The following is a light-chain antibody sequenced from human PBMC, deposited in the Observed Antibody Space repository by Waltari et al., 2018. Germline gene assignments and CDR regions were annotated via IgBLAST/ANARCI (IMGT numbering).Light chain of an antibody. Sequence: QSALTQPASVSGSPGQSITISCTGTSSDVGSYNLFSWYQQHPAKAPKLMIYEVSKRPSGVSNRFSGSKSGNTASLTISGLQTEDEAEYYCCSYAGSNTPVVFGGGTKLTVL. CDR3: CSYAGSNTPVV. J-gene: IGLJ2*01. V-gene: IGLV2-23*02. CDR1: SSDVGSYNL. CDR2: EVS.